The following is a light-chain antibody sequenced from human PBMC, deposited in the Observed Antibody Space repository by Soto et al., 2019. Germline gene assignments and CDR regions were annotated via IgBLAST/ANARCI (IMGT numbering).Light chain of an antibody. CDR2: GAS. J-gene: IGKJ2*01. CDR1: QSVRSN. Sequence: EIVMTQSPATLSVSPGERATLSCRASQSVRSNLAWYQQKSGQAPRLLIYGASTRATGIPARFSGSGSGTEFTLTISSLQSEDFAVYYCQQYNDWPPKYTFGQGTKLEIK. V-gene: IGKV3-15*01. CDR3: QQYNDWPPKYT.